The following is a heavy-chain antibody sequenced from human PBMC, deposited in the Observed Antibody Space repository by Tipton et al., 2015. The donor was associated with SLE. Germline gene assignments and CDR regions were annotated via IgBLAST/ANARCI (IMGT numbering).Heavy chain of an antibody. CDR2: IYTSGTT. CDR3: VRGGLKFPYYMNV. J-gene: IGHJ6*03. D-gene: IGHD3-16*01. Sequence: TLSLTCSVSGASFSSGSHSWSWIRQPAGKGLEWIGHIYTSGTTNYNPSLRSRVTISVDSSKNQLSLKLSSVTAADTAVYHCVRGGLKFPYYMNVWGQGTTVIVSS. V-gene: IGHV4-61*09. CDR1: GASFSSGSHS.